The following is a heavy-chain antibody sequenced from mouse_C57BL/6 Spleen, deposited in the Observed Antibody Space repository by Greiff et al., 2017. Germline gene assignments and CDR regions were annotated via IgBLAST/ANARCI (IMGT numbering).Heavy chain of an antibody. CDR2: ISYDGSN. D-gene: IGHD3-3*01. Sequence: VQLKESGPGLVKPSQSLSLTCSVTGYSITSGYYWNWIRQFPGNKLEWMGYISYDGSNNYNPSLKNRISITRDTSKNQFFLRLNSVTTEDTATYYCARRAGVYYFDYWGQGTTLTVSS. J-gene: IGHJ2*01. CDR3: ARRAGVYYFDY. V-gene: IGHV3-6*01. CDR1: GYSITSGYY.